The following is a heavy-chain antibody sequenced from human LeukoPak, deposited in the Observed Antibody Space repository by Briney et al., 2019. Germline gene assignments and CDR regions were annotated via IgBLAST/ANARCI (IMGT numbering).Heavy chain of an antibody. CDR3: ARDPYSSSWYGFDY. CDR2: IWYDGSNK. D-gene: IGHD6-13*01. CDR1: GFTFSSYG. V-gene: IGHV3-33*08. J-gene: IGHJ4*02. Sequence: GSLRLSCAASGFTFSSYGMHWVRQAPGKGLEWVAVIWYDGSNKYYADSVKGRFTISRDNSKNTLYLQMNSLRAEDTAVYYCARDPYSSSWYGFDYWGQGTLVTVSS.